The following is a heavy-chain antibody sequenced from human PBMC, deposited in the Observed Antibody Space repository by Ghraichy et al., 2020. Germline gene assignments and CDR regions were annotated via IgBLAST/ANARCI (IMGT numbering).Heavy chain of an antibody. Sequence: SETLSLTCTVSGGSISSGDTYWSWIRQPPGKGLEWIGYIHNRGNTYYSLSLKPRISISMDTSKNQFSLNLNSVTAADTAVYYCAREQGSHHGSGRYSNWFDPWGQGTLVIVSS. CDR2: IHNRGNT. J-gene: IGHJ5*02. D-gene: IGHD3-10*01. V-gene: IGHV4-30-4*01. CDR3: AREQGSHHGSGRYSNWFDP. CDR1: GGSISSGDTY.